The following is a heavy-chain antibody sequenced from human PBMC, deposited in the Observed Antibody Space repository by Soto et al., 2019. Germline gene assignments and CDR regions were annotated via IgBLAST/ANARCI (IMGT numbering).Heavy chain of an antibody. CDR1: GVSFNNNG. D-gene: IGHD3-10*01. Sequence: QVQLVQSGAEVKKPGSSVKGSCKTSGVSFNNNGIGWVRQAPGHGLEWMGGVSPPFRTSNYARKFQGRISITADASTDTVNTALSSLTSEDTAQYYCARVLYYGSGSYSPYGMDVWGQGTTVTVSS. CDR2: VSPPFRTS. J-gene: IGHJ6*02. V-gene: IGHV1-69*01. CDR3: ARVLYYGSGSYSPYGMDV.